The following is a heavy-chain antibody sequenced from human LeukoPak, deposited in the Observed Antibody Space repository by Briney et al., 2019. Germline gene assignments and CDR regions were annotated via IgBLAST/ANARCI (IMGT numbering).Heavy chain of an antibody. J-gene: IGHJ6*02. D-gene: IGHD3-10*01. CDR2: IIPIFGTA. V-gene: IGHV1-69*13. CDR1: GGTFSSYA. CDR3: ARDQPHYYGSGSYYKYYYYGMDV. Sequence: ASVKVSCKASGGTFSSYATSWVRQAPGQGLEWMGGIIPIFGTANYAQKFQGRVTITADESTSTAYMELSSLRSEDTAVYYCARDQPHYYGSGSYYKYYYYGMDVWGQGTTVTVSS.